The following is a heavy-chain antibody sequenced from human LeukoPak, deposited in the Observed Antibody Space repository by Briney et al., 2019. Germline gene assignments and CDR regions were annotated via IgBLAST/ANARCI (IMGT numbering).Heavy chain of an antibody. D-gene: IGHD2-15*01. CDR1: GGSMRTSTHY. Sequence: SETLSLTCNVSGGSMRTSTHYWGWIRQPPGKGLEWVGTIYYSGSTYYNPSLKSRFSISVDTSKNQFSLRLDSVTAADTAIYYCARQAGYCSGGSCYFYFDFWGQGTLVTVSS. CDR2: IYYSGST. CDR3: ARQAGYCSGGSCYFYFDF. J-gene: IGHJ4*02. V-gene: IGHV4-39*01.